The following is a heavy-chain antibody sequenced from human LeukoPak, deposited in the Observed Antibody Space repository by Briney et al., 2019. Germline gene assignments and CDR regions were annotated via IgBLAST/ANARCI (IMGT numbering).Heavy chain of an antibody. J-gene: IGHJ4*02. Sequence: GGSLRLSCAASGFTFSSSAMSWVRQVPGKGLEWVSGISASGGSTYYADSVRGRFTISRDNSKNTLYVQMNSLRDEDTAVYYCAKTRGGPTSPDDYWGQGTLVTVSS. D-gene: IGHD2-15*01. CDR3: AKTRGGPTSPDDY. V-gene: IGHV3-23*01. CDR2: ISASGGST. CDR1: GFTFSSSA.